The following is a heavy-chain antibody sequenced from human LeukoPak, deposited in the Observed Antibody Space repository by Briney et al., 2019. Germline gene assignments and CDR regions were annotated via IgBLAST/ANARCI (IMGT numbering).Heavy chain of an antibody. CDR1: GYSIISDYF. CDR2: IFHSGDV. V-gene: IGHV4-38-2*02. J-gene: IGHJ6*03. D-gene: IGHD3-22*01. Sequence: SETLSLTCIVSGYSIISDYFWGWVRQPPGKGPEGIGSIFHSGDVYYNPSLKSRVTISVDTSKNQFSLKLSSVTAADTAVYYCTRGSIAYYYMDVWGKGTTVTISS. CDR3: TRGSIAYYYMDV.